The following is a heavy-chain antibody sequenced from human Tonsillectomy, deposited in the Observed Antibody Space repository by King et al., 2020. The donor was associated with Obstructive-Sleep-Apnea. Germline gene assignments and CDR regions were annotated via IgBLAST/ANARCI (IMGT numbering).Heavy chain of an antibody. V-gene: IGHV3-33*01. Sequence: VQLVESGGGVVQPGRSLRLSCAASGFTFSSYGMHWVRQAPGKGLEWVAGIWYDGSNKYYADSVKGRFTISRDNSKNTLYLQMNSLRAEDTAVYYCARDQSRYYFDYWGQGTLVTVSS. CDR3: ARDQSRYYFDY. CDR1: GFTFSSYG. J-gene: IGHJ4*02. CDR2: IWYDGSNK.